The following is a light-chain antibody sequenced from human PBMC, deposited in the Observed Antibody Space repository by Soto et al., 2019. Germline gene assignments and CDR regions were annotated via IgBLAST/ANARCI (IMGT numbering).Light chain of an antibody. CDR1: QGVSNNY. CDR2: GAT. CDR3: QQYGCSGT. J-gene: IGKJ1*01. V-gene: IGKV3-20*01. Sequence: EIELTQSPGSLSLSPGERATLSCRASQGVSNNYLACYQQKGNQAPSLLIDGATNRATGTPDRFGGSAPGTDFTLTISRLEPEYSAVYYCQQYGCSGTFGQGTKVDIK.